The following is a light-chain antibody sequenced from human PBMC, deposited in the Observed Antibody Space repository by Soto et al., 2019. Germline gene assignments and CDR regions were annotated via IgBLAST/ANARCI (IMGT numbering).Light chain of an antibody. J-gene: IGKJ1*01. Sequence: DIQMTQSPSYLSASVGARVTITCRASQSIGSYLNWYQQKPGKAPKFLIYGASSLQGGVPSRFSGSGSGTDFTLTISSLQPEDFASYYCQHGTTFGQGTKVDI. V-gene: IGKV1-39*01. CDR3: QHGTT. CDR1: QSIGSY. CDR2: GAS.